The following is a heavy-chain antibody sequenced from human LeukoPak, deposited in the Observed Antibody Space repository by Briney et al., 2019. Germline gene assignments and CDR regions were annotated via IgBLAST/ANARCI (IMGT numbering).Heavy chain of an antibody. V-gene: IGHV3-11*01. Sequence: GGSLRLSCAASGFTFSDYYMSWIHQAPGKGLEWVSYISSSGSTIYYADSVKGRFTISRDNAKNSLYLQMNSLRAEDTAVYYCARTFYMITFGGVIAPPAGYWGQGTLVAVSS. CDR1: GFTFSDYY. D-gene: IGHD3-16*02. CDR3: ARTFYMITFGGVIAPPAGY. J-gene: IGHJ4*02. CDR2: ISSSGSTI.